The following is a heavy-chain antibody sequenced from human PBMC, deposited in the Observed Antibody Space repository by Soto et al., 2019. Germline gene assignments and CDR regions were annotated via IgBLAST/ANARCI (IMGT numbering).Heavy chain of an antibody. D-gene: IGHD6-13*01. V-gene: IGHV4-34*01. CDR3: ARGRVHSSSFFNY. CDR1: GGSFSGYY. Sequence: QVQLQQWGAGLLKPSETLSLTCAVYGGSFSGYYWSWIRQPPGKGLEWIGEINHSGSTNYNPSLKSRVTISVDTAKNPFSLKLSSVTAADTAVYYWARGRVHSSSFFNYWGQGTLVTVSS. CDR2: INHSGST. J-gene: IGHJ4*02.